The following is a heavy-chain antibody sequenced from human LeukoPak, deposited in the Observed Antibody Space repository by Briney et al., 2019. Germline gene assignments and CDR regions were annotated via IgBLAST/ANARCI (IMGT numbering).Heavy chain of an antibody. CDR3: ARDLTGYFSLSYYGMDV. Sequence: GASVKVSCKASGYTFTVYYMHWVRQAPGQGLEWMGWINPNSGGTNYAQKFQGRVTMTRDTSISTAYMELSRLRSDDTAVYYCARDLTGYFSLSYYGMDVWGQGTTVTVSS. CDR1: GYTFTVYY. J-gene: IGHJ6*02. V-gene: IGHV1-2*02. D-gene: IGHD3-9*01. CDR2: INPNSGGT.